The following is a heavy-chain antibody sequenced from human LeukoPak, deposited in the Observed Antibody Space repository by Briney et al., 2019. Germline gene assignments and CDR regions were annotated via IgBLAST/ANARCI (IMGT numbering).Heavy chain of an antibody. D-gene: IGHD2-15*01. Sequence: GGSLRLSCAASGFTFSSYSMNWVRQAPGKGLEWVPYISSSSSTIYYADSVKGRFTISRDNAKNSLYLQMNSLRAEDTAVYYCARALYCSGGSCYFSDYWGQGTLVTVSS. V-gene: IGHV3-48*01. J-gene: IGHJ4*02. CDR3: ARALYCSGGSCYFSDY. CDR1: GFTFSSYS. CDR2: ISSSSSTI.